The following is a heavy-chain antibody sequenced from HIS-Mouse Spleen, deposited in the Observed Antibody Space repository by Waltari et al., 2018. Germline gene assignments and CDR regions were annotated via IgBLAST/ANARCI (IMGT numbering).Heavy chain of an antibody. CDR2: IIQSRST. CDR1: GGSIRRSRYY. V-gene: IGHV4-39*07. J-gene: IGHJ4*02. CDR3: ARVNSSFDY. D-gene: IGHD6-13*01. Sequence: QLQLQESGPGLVKPSETLSLTCTVSGGSIRRSRYYWGWIRQPPGKGLEWIGAIIQSRSTHYNPSLNSRVTISVDTSKNQFSLKLSSVTAADTAVYYCARVNSSFDYWGQGTLVTVSS.